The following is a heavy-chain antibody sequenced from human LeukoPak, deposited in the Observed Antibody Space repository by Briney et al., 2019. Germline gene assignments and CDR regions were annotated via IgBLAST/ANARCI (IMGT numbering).Heavy chain of an antibody. Sequence: GGSLRLSCAASGFTFSSYAMHWVRQAPGKGLEWVAFIRYDGSNKYYADSVKGRFTISRDNSKNTLYLQMNSLRAEDTAVYYCAKDLADHYYYMDVWGKGTTVTISS. D-gene: IGHD6-25*01. V-gene: IGHV3-30*02. CDR1: GFTFSSYA. CDR3: AKDLADHYYYMDV. J-gene: IGHJ6*03. CDR2: IRYDGSNK.